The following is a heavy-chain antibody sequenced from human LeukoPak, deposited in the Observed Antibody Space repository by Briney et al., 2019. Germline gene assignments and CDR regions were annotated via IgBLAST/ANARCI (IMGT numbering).Heavy chain of an antibody. Sequence: GSLRLSCAASGFTFSSYWMSWVRQAPGKGLEWVANIKQDGSEKYYVDSVKGRFTISRDNAKSSLYLQMNSLRAEDTAVYYCARDPYSGSYGADYYYYMDVWGKGTTVTISS. CDR3: ARDPYSGSYGADYYYYMDV. CDR1: GFTFSSYW. D-gene: IGHD1-26*01. V-gene: IGHV3-7*01. J-gene: IGHJ6*03. CDR2: IKQDGSEK.